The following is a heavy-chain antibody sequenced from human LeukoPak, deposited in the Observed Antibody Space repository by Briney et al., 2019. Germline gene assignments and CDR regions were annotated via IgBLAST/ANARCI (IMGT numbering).Heavy chain of an antibody. Sequence: SETLSLTCTVSDDSISDYYRGWIRQPPGKGLEWIGYFYNSGRSTYNPSLKSRVTISADTSKNHFSLKLNSVTTADTAVYYCARQKDYYDSSGVDWGQGTLVTVSS. CDR1: DDSISDYY. V-gene: IGHV4-59*01. CDR3: ARQKDYYDSSGVD. CDR2: FYNSGRS. J-gene: IGHJ4*02. D-gene: IGHD3-22*01.